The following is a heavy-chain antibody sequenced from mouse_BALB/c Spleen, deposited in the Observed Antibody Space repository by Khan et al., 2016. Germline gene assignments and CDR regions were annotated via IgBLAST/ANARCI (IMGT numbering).Heavy chain of an antibody. CDR3: SRGVYDYEFAY. J-gene: IGHJ3*01. CDR1: GFNIKDTY. CDR2: IDPANSNT. V-gene: IGHV14-3*02. D-gene: IGHD2-4*01. Sequence: VQLQQSGAELVKPGASVKLSCTVSGFNIKDTYMHWVNQRPEQGLEWIGRIDPANSNTKYDPKFQDKATITADTSSNTAYLQLSSLTSEDTAVYYCSRGVYDYEFAYWGQGTLVTVSA.